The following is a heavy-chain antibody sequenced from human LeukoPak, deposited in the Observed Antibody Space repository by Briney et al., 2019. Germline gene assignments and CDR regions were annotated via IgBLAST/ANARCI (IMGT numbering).Heavy chain of an antibody. Sequence: GGSLRLSCVVSGFTFSDYAMSWVRQAPEKGLDWVSVISGSAHNIRYADSVEGRFTISRDNSEHTVYLQMNNLRAEDTALYCCAVRPTGYSSVYVYWGQGALVTVS. CDR2: ISGSAHNI. CDR1: GFTFSDYA. V-gene: IGHV3-23*01. J-gene: IGHJ4*02. D-gene: IGHD5-18*01. CDR3: AVRPTGYSSVYVY.